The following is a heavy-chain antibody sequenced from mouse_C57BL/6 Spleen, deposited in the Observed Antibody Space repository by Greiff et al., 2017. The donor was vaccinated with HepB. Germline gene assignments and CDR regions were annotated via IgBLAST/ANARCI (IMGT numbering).Heavy chain of an antibody. CDR2: ISYDGSN. V-gene: IGHV3-6*01. Sequence: EVKLVESGPGLVKPSQSLSLTCSVTGYSITSGYYWNWIRQFPGNKLEWMGYISYDGSNNYNPSLKNRISITRDTSKNQFFLKLNSVTTEDTATYYCARRDYGSSPLFDYWGQGTTLTVSS. CDR1: GYSITSGYY. CDR3: ARRDYGSSPLFDY. J-gene: IGHJ2*01. D-gene: IGHD1-1*01.